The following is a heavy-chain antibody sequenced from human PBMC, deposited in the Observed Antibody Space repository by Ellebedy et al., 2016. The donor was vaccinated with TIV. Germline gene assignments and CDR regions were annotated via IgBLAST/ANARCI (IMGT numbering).Heavy chain of an antibody. CDR3: ARYGGSYQELDY. CDR1: GYSLTASS. CDR2: INPNSGGT. D-gene: IGHD1-26*01. Sequence: AASVKVSCKDSGYSLTASSTHCVRLAPRQGLARMGWINPNSGGTHYAQKFQGWVTMTRDTSISTAYMDLSRLRSDDTAVYYCARYGGSYQELDYWGQGTLVTVSS. V-gene: IGHV1-2*04. J-gene: IGHJ4*02.